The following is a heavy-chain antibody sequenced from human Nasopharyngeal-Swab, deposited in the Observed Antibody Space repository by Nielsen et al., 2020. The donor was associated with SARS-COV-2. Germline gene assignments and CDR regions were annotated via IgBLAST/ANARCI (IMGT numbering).Heavy chain of an antibody. D-gene: IGHD6-13*01. CDR3: ARDPLSSWQAIGNWYFDL. CDR1: GFTFITSD. Sequence: GESLKISCATSGFTFITSDMNWVRQAPGKGLEWVSYISSSSSTIYYADSVKGRFTISRDNAKNSLYLQLNGLRAEDTAVYYCARDPLSSWQAIGNWYFDLWGRGTLVTVSS. J-gene: IGHJ2*01. CDR2: ISSSSSTI. V-gene: IGHV3-48*04.